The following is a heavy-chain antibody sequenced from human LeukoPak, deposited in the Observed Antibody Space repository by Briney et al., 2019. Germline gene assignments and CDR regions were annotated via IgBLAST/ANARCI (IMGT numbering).Heavy chain of an antibody. V-gene: IGHV4-31*03. D-gene: IGHD3-22*01. CDR2: IYYSGST. J-gene: IGHJ4*02. CDR3: AREGDYYDSSGYYY. CDR1: GGSISSGGYY. Sequence: SETLSLTCIVSGGSISSGGYYWSWIRQHPGKGLEWIGYIYYSGSTYYNPSLKSRVTISVDTSKNQFSLKLSSVTAADTAVYYCAREGDYYDSSGYYYWGQGTLVTVSS.